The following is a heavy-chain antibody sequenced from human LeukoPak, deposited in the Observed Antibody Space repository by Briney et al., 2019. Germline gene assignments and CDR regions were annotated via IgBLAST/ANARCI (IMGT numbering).Heavy chain of an antibody. Sequence: SETLSLTCTVSGYSISSGYYWGWIRQPPGKGLEWIGSIYHSGSTYYNPSLKSRVTISVDTSKNQFSLKLSSVTAADTAVYYCARGVSYYDSSIGGYWGQGTLVTVSS. D-gene: IGHD3-22*01. CDR3: ARGVSYYDSSIGGY. CDR1: GYSISSGYY. J-gene: IGHJ4*02. CDR2: IYHSGST. V-gene: IGHV4-38-2*02.